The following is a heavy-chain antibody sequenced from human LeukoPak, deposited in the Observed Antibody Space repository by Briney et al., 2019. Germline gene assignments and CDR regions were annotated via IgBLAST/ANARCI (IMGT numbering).Heavy chain of an antibody. V-gene: IGHV4-30-2*01. CDR2: IYHSGST. D-gene: IGHD2-21*01. CDR1: GGSISSGGYS. CDR3: ARVHISNWFAP. J-gene: IGHJ5*02. Sequence: PSQTLSLTCAVSGGSISSGGYSWSWIRQPPGKGLEWIGYIYHSGSTYYNPSLKSRVTISVDRSKNQFSLKLSSVTAADTAVYYCARVHISNWFAPWGQGTLVTVSS.